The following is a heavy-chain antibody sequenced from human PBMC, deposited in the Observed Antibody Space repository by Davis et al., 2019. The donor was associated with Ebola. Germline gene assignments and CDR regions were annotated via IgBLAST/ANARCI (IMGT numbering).Heavy chain of an antibody. D-gene: IGHD3-22*01. Sequence: PGGSLRLSCAASGFTFSGYAMHWVRQASGKGLEWVGRIRSKANSYATAYAASVKGRFTISRDDSKNTAYLQMNSLKTEDTAVYYCNLGGYPNDYWGQGTLVTVSS. CDR1: GFTFSGYA. CDR3: NLGGYPNDY. J-gene: IGHJ4*02. CDR2: IRSKANSYAT. V-gene: IGHV3-73*01.